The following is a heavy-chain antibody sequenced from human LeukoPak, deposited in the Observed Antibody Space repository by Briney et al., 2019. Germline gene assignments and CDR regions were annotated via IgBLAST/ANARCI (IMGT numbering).Heavy chain of an antibody. V-gene: IGHV3-30-3*01. J-gene: IGHJ4*02. CDR1: XFTXSSYA. D-gene: IGHD4-23*01. CDR2: ISYDGSNK. CDR3: ASLPGGNSDY. Sequence: PGGSLRLSCAAXXFTXSSYAMHXVRQAPGXXXXWVAVISYDGSNKYYADSVKGRFTISRDNSKNTLYLQMNSLRAEDTAVYYCASLPGGNSDYWGQGTLVTVSS.